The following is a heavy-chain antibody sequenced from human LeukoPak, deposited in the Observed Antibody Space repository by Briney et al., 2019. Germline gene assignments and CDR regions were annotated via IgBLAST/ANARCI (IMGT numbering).Heavy chain of an antibody. V-gene: IGHV1-8*01. CDR2: MNRDSGNT. CDR1: GYTFTSYD. CDR3: ARVSYGDIDAFDI. J-gene: IGHJ3*02. D-gene: IGHD4-17*01. Sequence: ASVKVSCKASGYTFTSYDINWVRQATGQGLEWMGWMNRDSGNTGYAQKFQGRVTMTRNTSISTAYMELSSLRSDDTAVYYCARVSYGDIDAFDIWGQGTMVTVSS.